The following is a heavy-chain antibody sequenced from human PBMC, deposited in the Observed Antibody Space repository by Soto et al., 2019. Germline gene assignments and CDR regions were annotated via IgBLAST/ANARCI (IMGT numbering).Heavy chain of an antibody. CDR3: AGAPPTGGYYIDV. V-gene: IGHV4-59*01. CDR1: GGSISSYY. D-gene: IGHD4-17*01. Sequence: QVQLQELGPGLVMPSETLSLTCTVSGGSISSYYWSWIRQPPGKGLEWIGYIYYSGSTNYNPSLKSRVTISVDTSKNQFSLKLSSVTAADTAVYYCAGAPPTGGYYIDVWGKGTTVTVSS. J-gene: IGHJ6*03. CDR2: IYYSGST.